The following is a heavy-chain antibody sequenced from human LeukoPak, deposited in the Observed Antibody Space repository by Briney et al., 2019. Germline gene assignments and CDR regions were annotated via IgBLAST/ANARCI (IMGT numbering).Heavy chain of an antibody. Sequence: GGSLRLSCVASGFTFSSHGMNWVRQAPGKGLEWVSGITSGTRTYYADSVKGRFTISRDNAKNSLYLQMNSLRAEDTAVYYCAREKRDYYDSSGYYSLDWGQGTLVTVSS. V-gene: IGHV3-48*01. D-gene: IGHD3-22*01. CDR2: ITSGTRT. CDR1: GFTFSSHG. J-gene: IGHJ4*02. CDR3: AREKRDYYDSSGYYSLD.